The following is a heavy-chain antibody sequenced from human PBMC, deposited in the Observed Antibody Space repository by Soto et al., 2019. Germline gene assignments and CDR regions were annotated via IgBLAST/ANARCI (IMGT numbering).Heavy chain of an antibody. J-gene: IGHJ4*02. V-gene: IGHV3-7*01. CDR3: AAPSSHGYFGIWGVGDY. CDR1: GFTFSSYW. Sequence: EVQLVESGGGLVQPGGSLRLSCAASGFTFSSYWMSWVRQAPGKGLEWVANIKQDGSEKYYVDSVKGRFTISRDNSKNSLCLQMNSLRAEDTAVYYCAAPSSHGYFGIWGVGDYWGQGTLVTVSS. CDR2: IKQDGSEK. D-gene: IGHD3-16*01.